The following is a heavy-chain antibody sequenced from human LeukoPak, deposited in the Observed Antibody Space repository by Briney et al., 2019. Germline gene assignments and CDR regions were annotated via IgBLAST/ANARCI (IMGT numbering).Heavy chain of an antibody. Sequence: SETLSLTCAVYGGSFSGYYWSWIRQPPGKGLEWIGEINHSGSTNYNPSLKSRVTISVDTSKNQFSLKLSSVTAADTAVYHCARGPITYYYGSGSYYIFDYWGQGTLVTVSS. CDR3: ARGPITYYYGSGSYYIFDY. D-gene: IGHD3-10*01. CDR1: GGSFSGYY. J-gene: IGHJ4*02. V-gene: IGHV4-34*01. CDR2: INHSGST.